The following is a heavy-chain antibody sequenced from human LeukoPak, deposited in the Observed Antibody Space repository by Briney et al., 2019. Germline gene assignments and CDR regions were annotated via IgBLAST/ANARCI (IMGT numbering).Heavy chain of an antibody. J-gene: IGHJ4*02. CDR3: TRQWHTPSDY. CDR1: GFIFSSYW. D-gene: IGHD6-19*01. V-gene: IGHV3-74*03. Sequence: GGSLRLSCAASGFIFSSYWMHWVRQKPGGGPLWLSRINGDGTSTAYAPSVKGRFIISRDNAKNTLYLQMNSLRVDDTAVYYCTRQWHTPSDYWGQGTVVTVSS. CDR2: INGDGTST.